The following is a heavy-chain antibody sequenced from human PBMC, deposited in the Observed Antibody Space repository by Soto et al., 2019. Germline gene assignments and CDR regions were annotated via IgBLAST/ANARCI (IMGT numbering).Heavy chain of an antibody. CDR2: INAGNGNT. Sequence: ASVKVSCKASGYTFTSYAMHWVRQAPGQRLEWMGWINAGNGNTKYSQKLQGRVTITRDTSASTAYMELSSLRSEDTAVYYCASFAASSGYNNYYYCCMDVWGRGTTVTVSS. D-gene: IGHD5-12*01. V-gene: IGHV1-3*01. CDR3: ASFAASSGYNNYYYCCMDV. J-gene: IGHJ6*03. CDR1: GYTFTSYA.